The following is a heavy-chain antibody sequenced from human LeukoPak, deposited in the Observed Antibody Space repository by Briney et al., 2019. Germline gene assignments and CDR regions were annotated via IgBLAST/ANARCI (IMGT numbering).Heavy chain of an antibody. J-gene: IGHJ5*02. D-gene: IGHD4-17*01. CDR2: ISGSGGST. Sequence: GGSLRLSCAASGFTFSSYAMSWVRQAPGKGLEWVSAISGSGGSTYYADSVKGRFTISRDSSENTLYLQMNSLTAEDTALYYCAKEDGVPTVTILNWFDPWGQGTLVTVSS. V-gene: IGHV3-23*01. CDR3: AKEDGVPTVTILNWFDP. CDR1: GFTFSSYA.